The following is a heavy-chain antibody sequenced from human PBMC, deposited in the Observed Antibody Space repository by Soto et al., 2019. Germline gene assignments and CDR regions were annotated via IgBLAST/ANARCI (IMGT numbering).Heavy chain of an antibody. CDR2: IYHSGST. CDR3: ARESGGNAGRGFRFDY. Sequence: QLQLQESGSGLVKTSQTLSLTCAVSGGSISSGGYSWSWIRQPPGKGLEWIGYIYHSGSTYYNPSLKSRVTISVDRSKNQFSLKLSSVTAADTAVYYCARESGGNAGRGFRFDYWGQGTLVTVSS. D-gene: IGHD2-15*01. V-gene: IGHV4-30-2*01. CDR1: GGSISSGGYS. J-gene: IGHJ4*02.